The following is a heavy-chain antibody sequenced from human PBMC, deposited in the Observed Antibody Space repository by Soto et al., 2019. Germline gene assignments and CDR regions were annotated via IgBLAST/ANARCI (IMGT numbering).Heavy chain of an antibody. CDR1: GGSISTFY. CDR3: AGDVPSGSYRFDY. Sequence: QVQLQASGPGLVKPSETLSLTCTVSGGSISTFYWSWIRQPPRKGLEWIGHIYPNGNTPYNPSLNSRVTIAVATSKSQFSLRLNSVTAAGTAVYYCAGDVPSGSYRFDYWGQGTLVTVSS. CDR2: IYPNGNT. J-gene: IGHJ4*02. V-gene: IGHV4-59*12. D-gene: IGHD1-26*01.